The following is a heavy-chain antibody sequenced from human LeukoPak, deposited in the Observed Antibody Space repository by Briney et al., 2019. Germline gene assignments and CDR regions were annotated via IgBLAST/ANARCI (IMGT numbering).Heavy chain of an antibody. CDR3: ARHGDIAAATFEY. V-gene: IGHV5-51*01. CDR1: GYSFTSYW. D-gene: IGHD6-13*01. Sequence: GESLKISCKGSGYSFTSYWIGWVRQMPGKGLEWMGIIYPGDSDTRYSPSFQGQVTISADKSISTAYLQRSSLKASDTAMYYCARHGDIAAATFEYWGQGNLVTVSS. CDR2: IYPGDSDT. J-gene: IGHJ4*02.